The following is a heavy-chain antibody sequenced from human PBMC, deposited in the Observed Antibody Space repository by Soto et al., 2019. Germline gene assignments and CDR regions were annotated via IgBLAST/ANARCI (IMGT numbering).Heavy chain of an antibody. CDR1: GGSFDDFY. V-gene: IGHV4-34*01. CDR3: ARGQLVWYGDLTPYHRDMDV. Sequence: SETVSLTCAFYGGSFDDFYWSWVRQSPGKGLEWVGEISHDGGTNYSPSLASRVSISVDTSKNQFSLHLRSVTAADTGLYYCARGQLVWYGDLTPYHRDMDVWGQGTTVTVSS. D-gene: IGHD3-10*01. J-gene: IGHJ6*02. CDR2: ISHDGGT.